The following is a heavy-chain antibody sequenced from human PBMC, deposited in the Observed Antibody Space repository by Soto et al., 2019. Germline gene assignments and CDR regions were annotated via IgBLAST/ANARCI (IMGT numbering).Heavy chain of an antibody. Sequence: PSETLSLTCAVYGGSFSGYYWSWIRQPPGKGLEWIGEINHSGSTNYNPSLKSRVTISVDTSKNQFSLKLSSVTAADTAVYYCARRSSGPYYYGMDVWGQGTTVTVSS. CDR2: INHSGST. D-gene: IGHD6-19*01. J-gene: IGHJ6*02. CDR1: GGSFSGYY. V-gene: IGHV4-34*01. CDR3: ARRSSGPYYYGMDV.